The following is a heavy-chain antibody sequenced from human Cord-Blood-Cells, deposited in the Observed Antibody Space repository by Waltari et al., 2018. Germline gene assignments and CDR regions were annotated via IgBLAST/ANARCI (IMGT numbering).Heavy chain of an antibody. Sequence: EVQLVESGGGLVQPGGSLRHSCAASGFTFSSHWMSWVRQAPGKGLEWVANIKQDGSEKYYVDSVKGRFTISRDNAKNSLYLQMNSLRAEDTAVYYCARDWGAAHYWGQGTLVTVSS. CDR2: IKQDGSEK. V-gene: IGHV3-7*01. CDR1: GFTFSSHW. J-gene: IGHJ4*02. D-gene: IGHD6-6*01. CDR3: ARDWGAAHY.